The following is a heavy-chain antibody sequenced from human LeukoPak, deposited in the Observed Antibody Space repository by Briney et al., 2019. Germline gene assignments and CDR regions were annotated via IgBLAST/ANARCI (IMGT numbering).Heavy chain of an antibody. V-gene: IGHV3-23*01. CDR3: AKDRRDYYDSSGLKYYFDY. D-gene: IGHD3-22*01. CDR2: ISGSGGST. J-gene: IGHJ4*02. CDR1: GFTFSSYA. Sequence: GGSLRLSCAASGFTFSSYAMSWVRQAPGKGLEWVSAISGSGGSTYYADSVKGRFTISRDNSKNTLYLQMNSLRAEDTAVYYCAKDRRDYYDSSGLKYYFDYWGQGTLVTVSS.